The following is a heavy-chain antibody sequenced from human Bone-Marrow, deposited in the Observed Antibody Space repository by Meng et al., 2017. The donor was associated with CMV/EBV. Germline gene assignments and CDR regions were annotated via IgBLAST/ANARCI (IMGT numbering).Heavy chain of an antibody. CDR3: ARDINDFWSGSGYSYGD. CDR1: GFTFSSYS. J-gene: IGHJ4*02. V-gene: IGHV3-21*01. D-gene: IGHD3-3*01. Sequence: GESLKISCTASGFTFSSYSMNWVRQAPGKGLEWVSYITSSSKYIYYADSVKGRFTISRENANNSLYLQMNSLRAEDTAVYYCARDINDFWSGSGYSYGDWGQGTLVTASS. CDR2: ITSSSKYI.